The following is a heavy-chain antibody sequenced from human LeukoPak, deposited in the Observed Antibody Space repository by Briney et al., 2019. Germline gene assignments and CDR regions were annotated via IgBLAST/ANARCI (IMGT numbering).Heavy chain of an antibody. Sequence: PGGYLRLSCAASGFTFSSYSMNWVRQAPGKGLEWVSSISSSSSYFYYADSVKVRFTISIADAKTYLHLQMNSLRAEDTAVYYCARDLGGYSSSWAFDYWGQGTLVTVSS. J-gene: IGHJ4*02. CDR3: ARDLGGYSSSWAFDY. D-gene: IGHD6-13*01. CDR1: GFTFSSYS. V-gene: IGHV3-21*01. CDR2: ISSSSSYF.